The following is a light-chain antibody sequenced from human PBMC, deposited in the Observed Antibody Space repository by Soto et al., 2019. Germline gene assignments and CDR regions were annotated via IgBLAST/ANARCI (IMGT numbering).Light chain of an antibody. CDR1: QSVSSNY. J-gene: IGKJ4*01. Sequence: IVLTQSSGTLSLSPGERVTLSCRASQSVSSNYLAWYQQKSGQAPRLLIYRASTRATGIPDRFSGSGSGTDFSLIISRLEPEDSAVYYCQQYAASPLTFGGGTKVEIK. V-gene: IGKV3-20*01. CDR2: RAS. CDR3: QQYAASPLT.